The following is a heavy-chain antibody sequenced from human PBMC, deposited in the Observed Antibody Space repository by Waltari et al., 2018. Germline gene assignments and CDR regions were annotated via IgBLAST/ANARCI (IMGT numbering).Heavy chain of an antibody. D-gene: IGHD1-26*01. CDR3: AKSGNTMLGATTFRDAFDV. CDR2: IIPIIETT. J-gene: IGHJ3*01. CDR1: GGTFDNYP. Sequence: QVRLVQSGTAVRSTGSSVKVSCKAYGGTFDNYPVNSVREATGRGPEWMGGIIPIIETTIYAQNFPGRVTFTADESTTTAYMELSGLRFEDTAIYDCAKSGNTMLGATTFRDAFDVWGQGTMVTVS. V-gene: IGHV1-69*01.